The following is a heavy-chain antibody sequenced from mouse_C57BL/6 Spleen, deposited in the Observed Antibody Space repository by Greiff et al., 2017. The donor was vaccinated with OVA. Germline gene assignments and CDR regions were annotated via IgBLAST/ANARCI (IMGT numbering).Heavy chain of an antibody. D-gene: IGHD3-3*01. CDR3: ARGWDWYFDV. CDR1: GFTFSSYT. J-gene: IGHJ1*03. V-gene: IGHV5-9*01. CDR2: ISGGGGNT. Sequence: DVKLVESGGGLVKPGGSLKISCAASGFTFSSYTMSWVRQTPEKRLEWVATISGGGGNTYYPDSVKGRFTIARDNAKNTLYLQMSRLRSEDTAWYYCARGWDWYFDVWGTGTTVTVSS.